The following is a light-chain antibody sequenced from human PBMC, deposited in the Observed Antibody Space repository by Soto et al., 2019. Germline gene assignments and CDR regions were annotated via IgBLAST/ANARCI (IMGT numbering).Light chain of an antibody. V-gene: IGKV1-5*03. J-gene: IGKJ1*01. CDR2: KGS. CDR1: QSISSW. CDR3: QQYKSYPVT. Sequence: DIQMTPSPYTLSASVGDRVTITCRASQSISSWLAWYQQKPGKAPKLLIYKGSSLESGVPSRFSDSGSGTEFTLNISSLQPDDFATYCCQQYKSYPVTLGQGTKVES.